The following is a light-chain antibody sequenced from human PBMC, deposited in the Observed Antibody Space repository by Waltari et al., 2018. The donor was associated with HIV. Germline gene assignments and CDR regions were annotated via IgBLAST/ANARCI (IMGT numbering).Light chain of an antibody. Sequence: QSALTQPASVSGSPGQSITMSCPGTTSDIGGYNFFSWYQQHPGKAPKVIIYEVSNRPSGVSTRFSGSKSGNTASLTISGLQAEDEADYYCSSYSTAANVVFGEGTKLTV. J-gene: IGLJ2*01. CDR1: TSDIGGYNF. CDR2: EVS. V-gene: IGLV2-14*01. CDR3: SSYSTAANVV.